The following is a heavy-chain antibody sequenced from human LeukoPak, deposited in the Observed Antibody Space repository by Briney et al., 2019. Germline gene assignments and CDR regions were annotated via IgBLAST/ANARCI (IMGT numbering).Heavy chain of an antibody. CDR3: AKEGLRYCSSTNCYNFDY. D-gene: IGHD2-2*01. J-gene: IGHJ4*02. Sequence: GSLRLSCAASGFTFSNYGMNWVRQAPGKGLEWVAFIRYDGSNKYYADSVKGRFTISRDNSKNTLYLQMNSLRAEDTAVYYCAKEGLRYCSSTNCYNFDYWGQGTLVTVSS. CDR2: IRYDGSNK. V-gene: IGHV3-30*02. CDR1: GFTFSNYG.